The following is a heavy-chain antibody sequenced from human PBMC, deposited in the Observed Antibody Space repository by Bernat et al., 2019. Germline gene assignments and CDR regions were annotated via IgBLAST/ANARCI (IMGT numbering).Heavy chain of an antibody. Sequence: EVQLVESGGGLVQPGGSLRLSCAASGFTFSSYWMSWVRQAPGKGLEWVANIKQDGSEKYYVDSVKGRFTISRDNAKNSLYLQMNSLRAEDTAVYYCARGRRITIFGVVMKMRHNDAFDIWGQGTMVTVSS. D-gene: IGHD3-3*01. J-gene: IGHJ3*02. CDR1: GFTFSSYW. V-gene: IGHV3-7*03. CDR3: ARGRRITIFGVVMKMRHNDAFDI. CDR2: IKQDGSEK.